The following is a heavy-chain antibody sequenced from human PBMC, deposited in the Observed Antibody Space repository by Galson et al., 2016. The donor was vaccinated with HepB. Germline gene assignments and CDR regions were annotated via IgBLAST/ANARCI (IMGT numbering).Heavy chain of an antibody. CDR2: IRSSGDII. D-gene: IGHD1-26*01. CDR1: GFTFSDYF. J-gene: IGHJ5*02. Sequence: SLRLSCAASGFTFSDYFMSWIRQAPGKGLEWVSYIRSSGDIIYYADSVKGRFTISRDNAKNTLYLQMNSLRPEDTAVYYCAREEGVKVGWFDPWGQGTLVTVSS. V-gene: IGHV3-11*01. CDR3: AREEGVKVGWFDP.